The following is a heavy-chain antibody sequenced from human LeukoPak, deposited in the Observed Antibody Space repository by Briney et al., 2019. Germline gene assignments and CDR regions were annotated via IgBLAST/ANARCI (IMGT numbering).Heavy chain of an antibody. CDR1: GGSISSGSYY. D-gene: IGHD1-1*01. Sequence: SETLSLTCTVSGGSISSGSYYWSWIRQPAGKGLEWIGRIYTSGSTNYNPSLKSRVTMSVDTSKNQFSLKLSSVTAADTAVYYCASLEGPVDYWGQGTLVTVSS. V-gene: IGHV4-61*02. J-gene: IGHJ4*02. CDR2: IYTSGST. CDR3: ASLEGPVDY.